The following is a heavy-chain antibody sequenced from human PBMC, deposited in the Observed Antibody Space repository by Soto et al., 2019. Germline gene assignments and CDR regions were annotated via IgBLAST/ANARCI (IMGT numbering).Heavy chain of an antibody. Sequence: PSETLSLTCTVSGASLSDFYWSWVRQPPGKGLEWIGYIYHSGSTKYNPSLKSRITMFIDTSKKQMSLQMTSVTAADTAVYYCARHGVSNWFDTRGQGILVTVSS. V-gene: IGHV4-59*08. D-gene: IGHD3-16*01. CDR2: IYHSGST. CDR1: GASLSDFY. CDR3: ARHGVSNWFDT. J-gene: IGHJ5*02.